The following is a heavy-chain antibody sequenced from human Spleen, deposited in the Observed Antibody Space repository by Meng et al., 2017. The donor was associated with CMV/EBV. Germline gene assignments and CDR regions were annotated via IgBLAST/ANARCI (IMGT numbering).Heavy chain of an antibody. CDR1: GYGIRDHF. CDR3: AREKHWGADY. J-gene: IGHJ4*02. CDR2: IKTNRGNT. Sequence: CKGTGYGIRDHFMHWVPRDAGQGLEGMGWIKTNRGNTNYAQNCQGRDTKNSDSSTNPEYMKLSRQTTDDTDGYYCAREKHWGADYWGQGTLVTVSS. D-gene: IGHD3-16*01. V-gene: IGHV1-2*02.